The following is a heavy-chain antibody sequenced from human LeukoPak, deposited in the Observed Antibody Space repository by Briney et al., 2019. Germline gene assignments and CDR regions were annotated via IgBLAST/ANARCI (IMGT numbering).Heavy chain of an antibody. J-gene: IGHJ5*02. Sequence: SETLSLACAVYGGSFSGYYWSWIRQPPGKGLEWIGEINHSGNTNYNPSLKSRVNISVDTSKNQFSLKVSSVTAADTAVYYYATRIAAAGSELVRNWFDPWGQGTLVTVSS. CDR1: GGSFSGYY. CDR3: ATRIAAAGSELVRNWFDP. CDR2: INHSGNT. D-gene: IGHD6-13*01. V-gene: IGHV4-34*01.